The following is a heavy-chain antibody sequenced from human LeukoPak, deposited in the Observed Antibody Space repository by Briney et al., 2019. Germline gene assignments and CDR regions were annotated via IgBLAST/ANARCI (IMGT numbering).Heavy chain of an antibody. Sequence: SETLSLTCTVSGGPISSYYWSWIRQPPGKGLEWIGYIYYSGSTNYNPSLKSRVTISVDTSKNQFSLKLSSVTAADTAVYYCARDPGYCSGGSCYFDYWGQGTLVTVSS. J-gene: IGHJ4*02. CDR3: ARDPGYCSGGSCYFDY. D-gene: IGHD2-15*01. V-gene: IGHV4-59*01. CDR1: GGPISSYY. CDR2: IYYSGST.